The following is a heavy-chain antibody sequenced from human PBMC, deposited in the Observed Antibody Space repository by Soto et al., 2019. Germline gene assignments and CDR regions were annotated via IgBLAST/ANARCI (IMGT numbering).Heavy chain of an antibody. CDR2: INAGNGNT. D-gene: IGHD2-15*01. CDR1: GYTFTSYA. CDR3: ARGGYCSGGSCYSNADY. V-gene: IGHV1-3*01. J-gene: IGHJ4*02. Sequence: QVQLVQSGAEVKKPGASVKVSCKASGYTFTSYAMHWVRQAPGQRLEWMGWINAGNGNTKYSQKFQGRVTITRDTSASTAYMELSSLRSEDTAVYYCARGGYCSGGSCYSNADYWGQGTLVTVSS.